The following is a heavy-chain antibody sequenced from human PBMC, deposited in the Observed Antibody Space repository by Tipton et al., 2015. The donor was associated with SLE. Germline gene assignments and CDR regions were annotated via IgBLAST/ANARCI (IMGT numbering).Heavy chain of an antibody. CDR2: INHSGST. Sequence: TLSLTCAVYGGSFSGYYWSWVRQPPGKGLEWIGEINHSGSTNYNPSLKSRVTISVDTSKNQFSLKVKSVTTADTAVYYCARDIRRGHSGYDYHAFDIWGQGTMVTVSS. J-gene: IGHJ3*02. D-gene: IGHD5-12*01. CDR3: ARDIRRGHSGYDYHAFDI. CDR1: GGSFSGYY. V-gene: IGHV4-34*01.